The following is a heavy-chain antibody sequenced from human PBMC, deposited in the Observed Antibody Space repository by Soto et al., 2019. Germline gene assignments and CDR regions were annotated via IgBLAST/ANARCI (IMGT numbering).Heavy chain of an antibody. CDR2: IWYDGTSK. CDR3: ARDSDTVVPAAPDY. D-gene: IGHD2-2*01. CDR1: GFTFSGYG. V-gene: IGHV3-33*01. Sequence: PGGSLRLSCAASGFTFSGYGMHWFRQAPGKGLEWVAVIWYDGTSKYYAESVKGRFTISRDNSKNTLYLQMNSLSAEDTAVYYCARDSDTVVPAAPDYWGQGT. J-gene: IGHJ4*02.